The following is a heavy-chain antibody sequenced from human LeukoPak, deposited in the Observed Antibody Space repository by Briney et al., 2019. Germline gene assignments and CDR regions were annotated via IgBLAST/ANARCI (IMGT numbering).Heavy chain of an antibody. D-gene: IGHD2-8*01. J-gene: IGHJ4*02. V-gene: IGHV3-23*01. Sequence: GGSLRLSCAASGLTFSTYGMSWVRQAPGKGLEWVSAITGSGGSAFYADSVKGRFTISRDNSKNTLYLQMDSLRAEDTAIYYCANIGLTSSASAYWGQGTLVTVSS. CDR1: GLTFSTYG. CDR3: ANIGLTSSASAY. CDR2: ITGSGGSA.